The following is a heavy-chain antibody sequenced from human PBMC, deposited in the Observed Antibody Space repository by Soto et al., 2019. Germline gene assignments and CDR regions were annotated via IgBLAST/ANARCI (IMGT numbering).Heavy chain of an antibody. D-gene: IGHD6-13*01. CDR3: ARDGRAADGILIFDY. J-gene: IGHJ4*02. CDR1: GFTFGSHG. CDR2: ISGSGGST. Sequence: GGSLRLSCAASGFTFGSHGMSWVRQAPGKGLEWVSAISGSGGSTNYADSVKGRFTISRDNSKNTLYLQMNSLRAEDTAVYYCARDGRAADGILIFDYWGQGTLVTVSS. V-gene: IGHV3-23*01.